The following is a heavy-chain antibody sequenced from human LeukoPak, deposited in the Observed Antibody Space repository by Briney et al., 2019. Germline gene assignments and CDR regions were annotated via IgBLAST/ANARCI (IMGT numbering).Heavy chain of an antibody. CDR2: IIPIFGTA. V-gene: IGHV1-69*13. CDR3: ARRRYCSGGSCYSVDY. J-gene: IGHJ4*02. D-gene: IGHD2-15*01. Sequence: SVKVSCKASGGTFSSYAISWVRQAPGQGLEWMGGIIPIFGTANYAQKFQGRVTITADESTSTAYMELSSLRSEDTAVYYCARRRYCSGGSCYSVDYWGQGTLITVSS. CDR1: GGTFSSYA.